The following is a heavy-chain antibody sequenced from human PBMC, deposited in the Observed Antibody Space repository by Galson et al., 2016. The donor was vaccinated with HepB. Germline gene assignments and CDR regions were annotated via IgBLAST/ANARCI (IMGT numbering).Heavy chain of an antibody. V-gene: IGHV3-21*01. CDR2: VDSTSSYI. CDR3: ARAEPYYYGSRHFDS. CDR1: GFTFNTYT. J-gene: IGHJ4*02. Sequence: SLRLSCASAGFTFNTYTMHWVRQAPGKGLEWVSSVDSTSSYIYYSDSVQARFAISRDNAKGSVSLQMNSLRAEDTALYYCARAEPYYYGSRHFDSWGQGTLVTVSS. D-gene: IGHD3-10*01.